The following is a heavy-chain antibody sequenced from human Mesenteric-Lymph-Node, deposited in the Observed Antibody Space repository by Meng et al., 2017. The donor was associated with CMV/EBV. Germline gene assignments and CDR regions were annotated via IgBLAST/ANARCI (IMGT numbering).Heavy chain of an antibody. Sequence: SETLSLTCAVSGDSISRNLWWSWVRQPPGKGLEWIGEISYSGSTKYNPSLQSRVTISSDTTNNRFSLRLNSVTAADTGVYSCARSPGFWSLDYWGRGTLVTVSS. CDR3: ARSPGFWSLDY. J-gene: IGHJ4*02. CDR1: GDSISRNLW. D-gene: IGHD2-8*02. CDR2: ISYSGST. V-gene: IGHV4-4*02.